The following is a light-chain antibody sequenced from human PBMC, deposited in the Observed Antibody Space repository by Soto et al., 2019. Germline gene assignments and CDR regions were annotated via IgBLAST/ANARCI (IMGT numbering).Light chain of an antibody. CDR2: DES. CDR1: QSVSSK. J-gene: IGKJ1*01. V-gene: IGKV3-15*01. CDR3: YQYNNWPRT. Sequence: EIVMTQSPATLSVSPGERATLSCRASQSVSSKLAWYQQKPGQAPRLLIHDESTSATGIPARFSGSGSGTEFTLTITSLQSEDFAVYFCYQYNNWPRTFGQGTKVEIK.